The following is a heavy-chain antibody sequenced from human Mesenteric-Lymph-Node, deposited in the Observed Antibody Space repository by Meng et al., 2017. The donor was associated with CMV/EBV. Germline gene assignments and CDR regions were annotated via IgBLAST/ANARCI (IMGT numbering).Heavy chain of an antibody. CDR3: ARTGMLGPFDY. V-gene: IGHV1-69*01. CDR1: GGTFSSYA. Sequence: SCKASGGTFSSYAISWGRQAPGQGLEWMGGIIPIFGTANYAQKFQGRVTITADESTSTAYMELSSLRSEDTAVYYCARTGMLGPFDYWGQGTLVTVSS. J-gene: IGHJ4*02. D-gene: IGHD1-14*01. CDR2: IIPIFGTA.